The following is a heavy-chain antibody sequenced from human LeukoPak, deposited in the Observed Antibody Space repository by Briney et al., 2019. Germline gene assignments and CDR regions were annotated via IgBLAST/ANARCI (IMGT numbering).Heavy chain of an antibody. D-gene: IGHD2-2*01. CDR3: ARDVSMRYCSSTSCPDAEYFQH. CDR1: GYTFTGYY. V-gene: IGHV1-2*02. Sequence: ASVKVSCKASGYTFTGYYMHWVRQAPGQGLEWMGWINPNSGGTNYAQKFQGGVTMTRDTSISTAYMELSRLRSDDTAVYYCARDVSMRYCSSTSCPDAEYFQHWGQGTLVTVSS. CDR2: INPNSGGT. J-gene: IGHJ1*01.